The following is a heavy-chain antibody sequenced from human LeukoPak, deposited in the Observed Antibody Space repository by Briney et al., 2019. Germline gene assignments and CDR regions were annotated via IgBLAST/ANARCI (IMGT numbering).Heavy chain of an antibody. Sequence: GGSLRLSCAASGFTFSRYEVNWVRQAPGKGLEWVSYISASGNTIYYADSVKGRFTISRDSAKNSLYLQMSSLRAEDTAVYYCAREVQEAFDIWGQGTMVTVSS. CDR2: ISASGNTI. D-gene: IGHD1-1*01. V-gene: IGHV3-48*03. J-gene: IGHJ3*02. CDR3: AREVQEAFDI. CDR1: GFTFSRYE.